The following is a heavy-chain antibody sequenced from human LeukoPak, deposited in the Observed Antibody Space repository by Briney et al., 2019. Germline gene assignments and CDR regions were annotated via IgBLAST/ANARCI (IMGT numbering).Heavy chain of an antibody. J-gene: IGHJ5*02. CDR3: ARGPDIVVVVAATGPGWFDP. V-gene: IGHV3-48*03. Sequence: GGSLRLSCAASGFTFSSYEMNWVRQAPGKGLEWVPYISSSGSTIYYADSVKGRFTISRDNAKNSLYLQMNSLRAEDTAVYYCARGPDIVVVVAATGPGWFDPWGQGTLVTVSS. CDR2: ISSSGSTI. CDR1: GFTFSSYE. D-gene: IGHD2-15*01.